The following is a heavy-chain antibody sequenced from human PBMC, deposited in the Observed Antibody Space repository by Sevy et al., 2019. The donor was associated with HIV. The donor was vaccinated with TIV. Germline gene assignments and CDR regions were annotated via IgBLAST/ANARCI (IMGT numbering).Heavy chain of an antibody. D-gene: IGHD3-3*01. J-gene: IGHJ4*02. CDR3: TTKKDFWSGYFYFDY. Sequence: GGSLRLSCAASGFTFSKAWMNWVRQAPGKGLEWVGRIKSKTDGGTTDYAASVKVRFTISRDDSKNTLYRQMNSLKTDDTAVYYCTTKKDFWSGYFYFDYWGQGTLVTVSS. CDR2: IKSKTDGGTT. CDR1: GFTFSKAW. V-gene: IGHV3-15*05.